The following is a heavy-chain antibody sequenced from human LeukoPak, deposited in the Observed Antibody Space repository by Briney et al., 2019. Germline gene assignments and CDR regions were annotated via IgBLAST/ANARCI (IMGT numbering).Heavy chain of an antibody. CDR2: IKGDGSQK. Sequence: PGGSLRLSCAASGFTFRDYWVSWVRQSPGKGLEWVANIKGDGSQKYDVDSVRGRFTISRDNAKNSLFLQMDSLRAEDTAVYYCAKDSRFCTGYDCRGDAFDSWGQGTMVTVTS. CDR1: GFTFRDYW. CDR3: AKDSRFCTGYDCRGDAFDS. J-gene: IGHJ3*02. V-gene: IGHV3-7*01. D-gene: IGHD2-8*02.